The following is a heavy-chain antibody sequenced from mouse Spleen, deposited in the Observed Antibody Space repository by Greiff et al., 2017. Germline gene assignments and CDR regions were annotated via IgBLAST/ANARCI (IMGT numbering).Heavy chain of an antibody. J-gene: IGHJ2*01. CDR3: ARRGYGSSYDSYFDY. D-gene: IGHD1-1*01. CDR2: INPNNGGT. V-gene: IGHV1-18*01. Sequence: VQLKQSGPELVKPGASVKIPCKASGYTFTDYNMDWVKQSHGKSLEWIGDINPNNGGTIYNQKFKGKATLTVDKSSSTAYMELRSLTSEDTAVYYCARRGYGSSYDSYFDYWGQGTTLTVSS. CDR1: GYTFTDYN.